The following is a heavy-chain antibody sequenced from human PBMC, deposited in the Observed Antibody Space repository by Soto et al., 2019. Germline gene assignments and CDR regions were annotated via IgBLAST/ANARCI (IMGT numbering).Heavy chain of an antibody. V-gene: IGHV4-4*02. CDR2: IYHSGST. J-gene: IGHJ4*02. D-gene: IGHD2-2*02. CDR3: ARTPHCSSTSCYSHFDY. Sequence: SETLSLTCTVSGCSISSNWWSWVRQPPGKGLEWIGEIYHSGSTNYNPSLKSRVTISVDKSKNQFSLKLSSVTAADTAVYYCARTPHCSSTSCYSHFDYWGQGTLVTVSS. CDR1: GCSISSNW.